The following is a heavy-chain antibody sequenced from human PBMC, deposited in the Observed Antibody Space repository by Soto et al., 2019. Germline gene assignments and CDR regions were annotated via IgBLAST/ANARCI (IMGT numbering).Heavy chain of an antibody. D-gene: IGHD1-26*01. CDR2: INQSGST. J-gene: IGHJ3*02. CDR1: GGSFSGYY. CDR3: ARYSTAQWELGFMAFDI. V-gene: IGHV4-34*01. Sequence: QVQLQQWGAGLLKPSETLSLTCTVSGGSFSGYYWSWIRQPPGKGLEWVGEINQSGSTNYSPSLKGQVITSVDTSKNQFSLKLSSVTAADKAVYYCARYSTAQWELGFMAFDIWGQGTMVTVSS.